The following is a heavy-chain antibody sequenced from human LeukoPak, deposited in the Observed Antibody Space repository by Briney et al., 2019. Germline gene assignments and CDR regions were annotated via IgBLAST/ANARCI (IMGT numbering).Heavy chain of an antibody. V-gene: IGHV1-58*01. J-gene: IGHJ4*02. CDR2: IVVGSGNT. CDR3: AADTSLYSSGWYSGTVDY. D-gene: IGHD6-19*01. CDR1: GFTFTSSA. Sequence: SVKVSCKASGFTFTSSAVQWVRQARGQRLEWIGWIVVGSGNTNYAQKFQERVTITRDMSTSTAYMELSSLRSEDTAVYYCAADTSLYSSGWYSGTVDYWGQGTLVTVS.